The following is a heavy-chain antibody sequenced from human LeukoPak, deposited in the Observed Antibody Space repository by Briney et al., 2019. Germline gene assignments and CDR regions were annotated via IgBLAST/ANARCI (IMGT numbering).Heavy chain of an antibody. D-gene: IGHD5-18*01. V-gene: IGHV3-23*01. CDR3: AKDPRWIQLWLDYYMDV. Sequence: PGGSLRLSCAASGFTFDSYAMNWVRQAPGKGLEWVSGFSGSRGSTYYADSVKGRFTISRDNSKNTLYLQMNSLRAEDTAVYYCAKDPRWIQLWLDYYMDVWGKGTTVTVSS. J-gene: IGHJ6*03. CDR2: FSGSRGST. CDR1: GFTFDSYA.